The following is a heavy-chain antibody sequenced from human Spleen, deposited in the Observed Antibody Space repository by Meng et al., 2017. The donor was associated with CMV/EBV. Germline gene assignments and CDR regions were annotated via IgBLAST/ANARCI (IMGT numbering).Heavy chain of an antibody. J-gene: IGHJ5*02. CDR2: INSDGSST. CDR1: GFTFRNYA. D-gene: IGHD3-22*01. V-gene: IGHV3-74*01. CDR3: AREKSYYDGSGYRNWLDP. Sequence: GESLKISCAGSGFTFRNYAMSWVRQAPGRGLVWVSRINSDGSSTSYADSVKGRFSFSRDNAKNTLFLQMNSLRAEDTAVYYCAREKSYYDGSGYRNWLDPWGQGTLVTVSS.